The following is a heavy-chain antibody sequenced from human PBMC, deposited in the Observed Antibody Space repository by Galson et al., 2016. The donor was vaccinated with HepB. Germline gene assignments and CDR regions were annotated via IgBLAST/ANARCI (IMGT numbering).Heavy chain of an antibody. CDR1: GFTLGNYP. J-gene: IGHJ4*02. D-gene: IGHD6-25*01. CDR2: ISTLET. Sequence: SLRLSCAASGFTLGNYPMTWVRQAPGKGLEWVSTISTLETHYRDSVEGRFTISRDNSRNTLFLQMNRLRAEDTGLYYCAQEDPRIAAAILDSWGQGTLVTVSS. V-gene: IGHV3-23*01. CDR3: AQEDPRIAAAILDS.